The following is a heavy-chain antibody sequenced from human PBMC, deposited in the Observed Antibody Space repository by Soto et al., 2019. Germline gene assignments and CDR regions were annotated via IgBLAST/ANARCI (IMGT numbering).Heavy chain of an antibody. V-gene: IGHV3-15*01. CDR1: GFTFNNAW. CDR3: TPDQFYSGSYWNFDY. J-gene: IGHJ4*02. D-gene: IGHD1-26*01. Sequence: EVQLVESGGGLVKPGGSLRLSCAASGFTFNNAWMSWVRQAPGTGLVWVGRIKSKTDGGTEYYAAPVKGRFTISRDDSRNTLYLQMNSLKSEATAVYYCTPDQFYSGSYWNFDYWGQGALVTVSS. CDR2: IKSKTDGGTE.